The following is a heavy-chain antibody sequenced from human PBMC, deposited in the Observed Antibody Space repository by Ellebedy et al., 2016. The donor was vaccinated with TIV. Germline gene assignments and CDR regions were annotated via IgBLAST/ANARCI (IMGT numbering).Heavy chain of an antibody. Sequence: SETLSLXCTVSGGSISGYYWSWIRQPPGKGLEWVGYIYYSGSTNYNPSLKSRLTISLDTSKNQFSLKLSSVTAADTAVYYCARESASGDYGMDVWGQGTTVTVSS. V-gene: IGHV4-59*01. CDR2: IYYSGST. CDR3: ARESASGDYGMDV. D-gene: IGHD3-10*01. CDR1: GGSISGYY. J-gene: IGHJ6*02.